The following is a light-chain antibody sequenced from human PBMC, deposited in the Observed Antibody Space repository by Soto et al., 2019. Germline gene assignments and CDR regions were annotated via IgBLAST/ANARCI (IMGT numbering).Light chain of an antibody. CDR3: LLYYGGAQPVV. CDR1: TGAVTSGHY. CDR2: STN. J-gene: IGLJ2*01. Sequence: QTVVTQEPSLTVSPGGTVTLTCASSTGAVTSGHYPNWIQQKPGQAPRALIYSTNKKHSWTPARVSGSLLGGKAALTLSGVQPEDEAEYYCLLYYGGAQPVVFGGGTKLTVL. V-gene: IGLV7-43*01.